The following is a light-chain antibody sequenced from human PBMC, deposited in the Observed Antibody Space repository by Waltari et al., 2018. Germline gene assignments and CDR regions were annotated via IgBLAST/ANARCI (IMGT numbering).Light chain of an antibody. J-gene: IGKJ3*01. CDR1: LSIRHRSQKKNY. V-gene: IGKV4-1*01. CDR2: AAS. Sequence: DIVMTQSPHSLSVSLGEGAPTHFKSSLSIRHRSQKKNYLAWYQQKSGQSPKLLIYAASTRESGVPDRFSGSGSGTDFTLTIRGLQAEDVAVYYCQQYFSSPLSFGPGTKVDIK. CDR3: QQYFSSPLS.